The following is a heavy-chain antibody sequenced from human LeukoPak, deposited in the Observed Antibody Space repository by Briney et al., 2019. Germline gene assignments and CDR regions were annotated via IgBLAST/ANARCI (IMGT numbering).Heavy chain of an antibody. D-gene: IGHD6-13*01. V-gene: IGHV4-59*01. J-gene: IGHJ6*02. CDR2: IYYSGST. CDR1: GGSISSYY. Sequence: SETLSLTCTVSGGSISSYYWSWIRQPPGKGLEWIGYIYYSGSTNYNPSLKSRVTISVDTSKNQFSLKLSSVTAADTAVYYCARQHRTAAGPYYYGMDVWGQGTTVTVSS. CDR3: ARQHRTAAGPYYYGMDV.